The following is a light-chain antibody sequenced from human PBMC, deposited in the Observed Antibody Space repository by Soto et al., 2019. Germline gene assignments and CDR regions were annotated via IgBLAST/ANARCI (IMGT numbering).Light chain of an antibody. Sequence: EIVLAQSPGTLSLSPGERATLSCRASQSVSSSSLAWYQQKPGQAPRLLIYDASSRATGIPDRFTASGSGTDITLTISRLEPEDFAMYYCQQYCNSFTFGPGTRVNIK. CDR3: QQYCNSFT. V-gene: IGKV3-20*01. CDR1: QSVSSSS. CDR2: DAS. J-gene: IGKJ3*01.